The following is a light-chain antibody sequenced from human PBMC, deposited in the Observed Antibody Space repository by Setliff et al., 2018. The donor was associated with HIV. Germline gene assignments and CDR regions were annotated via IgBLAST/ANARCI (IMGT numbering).Light chain of an antibody. V-gene: IGLV2-14*03. CDR1: SSNVGSYKY. Sequence: QSALAQPASVSGSPGQSITISCTGTSSNVGSYKYVSWFQQHPGKVPKVMIYDVSNRPSGVSNRFSGSKSGNTASLTISGLQAEDEAGYYCSSYTSTSTLVFGTGTKVTVL. J-gene: IGLJ1*01. CDR2: DVS. CDR3: SSYTSTSTLV.